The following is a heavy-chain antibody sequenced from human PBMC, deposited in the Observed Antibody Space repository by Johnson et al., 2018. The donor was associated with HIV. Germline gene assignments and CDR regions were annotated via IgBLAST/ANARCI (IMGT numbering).Heavy chain of an antibody. CDR2: ISYDGGKK. V-gene: IGHV3-30*03. CDR3: ARRSHDAFDI. J-gene: IGHJ3*02. CDR1: GFTFSNYD. Sequence: QMLLVESGGGVVQPGRSLRLSCAASGFTFSNYDMDWVRQAPGKGLEWVVGISYDGGKKYYRDSVKGRFTISRDNSKNTLFLQMGSLRAEDMAVYYCARRSHDAFDIWGQGTMVTVSS.